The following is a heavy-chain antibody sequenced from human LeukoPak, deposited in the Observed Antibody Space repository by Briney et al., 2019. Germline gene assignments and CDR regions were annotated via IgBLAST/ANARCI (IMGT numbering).Heavy chain of an antibody. D-gene: IGHD2-21*01. Sequence: ASVKVSCKASGYNFTTFDMNWVRQATGQGLAWMGWMNTNSGNTGYAQKFQGRVTLTMDTSKATAYMEVSSLTSEDTAVYYCARAYWCGPTCQHGDLNFDYWGQGTLVTVSS. CDR3: ARAYWCGPTCQHGDLNFDY. J-gene: IGHJ4*02. CDR2: MNTNSGNT. V-gene: IGHV1-8*01. CDR1: GYNFTTFD.